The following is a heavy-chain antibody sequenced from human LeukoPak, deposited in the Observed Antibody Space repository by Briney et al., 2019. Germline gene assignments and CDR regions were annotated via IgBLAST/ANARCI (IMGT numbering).Heavy chain of an antibody. D-gene: IGHD3-10*01. V-gene: IGHV3-9*01. J-gene: IGHJ5*02. CDR2: ISWNSGSI. CDR3: AKDYYGSGSYHNNWFDP. Sequence: GGSLRLSCAASGFTFDDYAMHWVRQVPGKGLEWVSGISWNSGSIGYADSVKGRFIISRDNAKNSLYLQMNSLRAEDTALYYCAKDYYGSGSYHNNWFDPWGQGTLVTVSS. CDR1: GFTFDDYA.